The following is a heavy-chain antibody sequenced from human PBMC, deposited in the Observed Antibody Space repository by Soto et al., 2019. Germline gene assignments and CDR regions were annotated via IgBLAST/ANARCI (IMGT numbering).Heavy chain of an antibody. CDR3: ARGLPSTWIFDY. CDR2: TSYDGNNK. J-gene: IGHJ4*02. V-gene: IGHV3-30-3*01. CDR1: GFTFSSSV. Sequence: PGGSLRLSCAASGFTFSSSVIHWVRQAQGKGLEWVTVTSYDGNNKYYADSVKGRFTISRDNSKNALYLQMNSLRAEDTAVYYCARGLPSTWIFDYWGQGTLVTVSS. D-gene: IGHD1-1*01.